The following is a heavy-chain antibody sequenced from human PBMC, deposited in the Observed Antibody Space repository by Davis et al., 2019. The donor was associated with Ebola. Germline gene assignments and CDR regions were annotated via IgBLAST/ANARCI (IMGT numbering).Heavy chain of an antibody. D-gene: IGHD2-2*01. J-gene: IGHJ5*02. CDR3: ARDAADIVVVPAAGEVVGWFDP. CDR2: INAGNGNT. Sequence: ASVKVSCKASGYTFTSYAMHWVRQAPGQRLEWMGWINAGNGNTKYSQKFQGRVTITRDTSASTAYMELSSLRSEDTAVYYCARDAADIVVVPAAGEVVGWFDPWGQGTLVTVSS. V-gene: IGHV1-3*01. CDR1: GYTFTSYA.